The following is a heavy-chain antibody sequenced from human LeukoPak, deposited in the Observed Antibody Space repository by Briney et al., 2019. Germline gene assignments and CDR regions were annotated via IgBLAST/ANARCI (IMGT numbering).Heavy chain of an antibody. CDR2: ISYDGSNK. V-gene: IGHV3-30*04. D-gene: IGHD1-26*01. J-gene: IGHJ4*02. Sequence: PGRSLRLSCAAPGFTFSSYAMHWVRQAPGKGLEWVAVISYDGSNKYYADSVKGRFTISRDNSKNTLYLQMNSLRAEDTAVYYCARGGIVEYWGQGTLVTVSS. CDR3: ARGGIVEY. CDR1: GFTFSSYA.